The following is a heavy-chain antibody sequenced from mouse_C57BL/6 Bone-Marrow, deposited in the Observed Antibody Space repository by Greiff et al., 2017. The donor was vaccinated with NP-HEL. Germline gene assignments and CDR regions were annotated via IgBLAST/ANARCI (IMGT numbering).Heavy chain of an antibody. CDR2: IWSDGSK. CDR3: ASNYYGSSRYYAMDY. D-gene: IGHD1-1*01. CDR1: GFSLTSYG. J-gene: IGHJ4*01. V-gene: IGHV2-6*03. Sequence: QVQLKESGPGLVAPSQSLSITCTVSGFSLTSYGVHWVRQPPGKGLEWLVVIWSDGSKTYNSALKSRLSISKDNSKSQVFLKMNSLQTDDTAMYYCASNYYGSSRYYAMDYWGQGTSVTVSS.